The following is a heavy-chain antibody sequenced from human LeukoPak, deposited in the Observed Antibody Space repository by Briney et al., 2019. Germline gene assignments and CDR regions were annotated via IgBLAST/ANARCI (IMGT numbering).Heavy chain of an antibody. V-gene: IGHV3-7*01. D-gene: IGHD5-24*01. Sequence: GGSLRLSFAASGFTFSSYWMSWVRQAPGKGLEWVANIKQDGSEKYYVDSVKGRFTISRDNAKNSLYLQMNSLRAEDTAVYYCARSKRWPRGGLGYFDYWGQGTLVTVSS. CDR3: ARSKRWPRGGLGYFDY. J-gene: IGHJ4*02. CDR1: GFTFSSYW. CDR2: IKQDGSEK.